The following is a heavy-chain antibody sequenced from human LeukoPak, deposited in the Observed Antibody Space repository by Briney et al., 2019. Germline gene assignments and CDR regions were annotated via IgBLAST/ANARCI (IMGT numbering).Heavy chain of an antibody. D-gene: IGHD5-24*01. CDR3: ARARDQERGNGYNYLVY. Sequence: GGSLRLSCAASGFTFSSYSMNWVRQAPGKGLEWVSSISSSSSYIYYADSVKGRFTISRDNAESSLYLQMNSLRAEDTAVYYCARARDQERGNGYNYLVYWGQGTLVTVSS. CDR2: ISSSSSYI. J-gene: IGHJ4*02. V-gene: IGHV3-21*01. CDR1: GFTFSSYS.